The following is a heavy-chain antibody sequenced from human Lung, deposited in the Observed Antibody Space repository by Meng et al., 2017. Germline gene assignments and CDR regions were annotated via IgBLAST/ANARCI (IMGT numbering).Heavy chain of an antibody. CDR3: ARGSYCGGDCYFLFDY. V-gene: IGHV1-69*10. D-gene: IGHD2-21*02. Sequence: QVQLVQSGAEGKKPGAAGKGAGKAAGGTFSSYAISWVRQAPGQGLEWMGGIIPILGIANYAQKFQGRVTITADKSTSTAYMELSSLRSEDTAVYYRARGSYCGGDCYFLFDYWGQGTLVTVSS. J-gene: IGHJ4*02. CDR1: GGTFSSYA. CDR2: IIPILGIA.